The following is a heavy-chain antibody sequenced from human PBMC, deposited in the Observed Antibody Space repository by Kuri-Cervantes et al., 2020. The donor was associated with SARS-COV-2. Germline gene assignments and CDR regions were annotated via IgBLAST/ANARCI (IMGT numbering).Heavy chain of an antibody. CDR3: ARQQLALYYYYYMDV. J-gene: IGHJ6*03. Sequence: GESLKISCAASGFTFDDYGMSWVRQAPGKGLEWVSGINWNGGSTGYADSVKGRFTISRDNAKNSLCLQMNSLRAEDTALYYCARQQLALYYYYYMDVWGKGTTVTVSS. CDR1: GFTFDDYG. V-gene: IGHV3-20*04. D-gene: IGHD6-13*01. CDR2: INWNGGST.